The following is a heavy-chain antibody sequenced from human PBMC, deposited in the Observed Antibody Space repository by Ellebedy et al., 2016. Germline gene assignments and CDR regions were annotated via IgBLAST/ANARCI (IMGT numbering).Heavy chain of an antibody. J-gene: IGHJ2*01. Sequence: ASVKVSCKASGGTFSNYAISWVRQAPGQGLEWMGRIISNLDITNSAQKFQGRVTLTADKSTSTAYMELSSLRSEDTAVYFCARVGEPIVRGVIEYFDLWGRGTLVTVSS. D-gene: IGHD3-10*01. CDR2: IISNLDIT. V-gene: IGHV1-69*04. CDR1: GGTFSNYA. CDR3: ARVGEPIVRGVIEYFDL.